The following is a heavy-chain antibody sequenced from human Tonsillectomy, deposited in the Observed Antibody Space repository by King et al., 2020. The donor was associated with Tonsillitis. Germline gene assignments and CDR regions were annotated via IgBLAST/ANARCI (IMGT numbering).Heavy chain of an antibody. Sequence: QLVQSGAEVKKPGESLKISCRGSGYTFTNYWIGWVRQMPGKGLEWMGCIYPSDSGTTYSPSFQGPVTISADKSLSTAYLQWSSLKASDTAMSYCATRGGYYDSDYWGQGTLVTVSS. V-gene: IGHV5-51*03. J-gene: IGHJ4*02. CDR2: IYPSDSGT. CDR1: GYTFTNYW. D-gene: IGHD3-22*01. CDR3: ATRGGYYDSDY.